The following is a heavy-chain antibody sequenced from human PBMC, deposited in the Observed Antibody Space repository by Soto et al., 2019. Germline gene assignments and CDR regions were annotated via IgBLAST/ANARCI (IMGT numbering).Heavy chain of an antibody. CDR1: GGSISSYY. Sequence: SETLSLTCAVSGGSISSYYWSWIRQPPGKGLEWIGYIYYSGSTNYKSSLKSRVTISVDTSKNQFSLKLSSVTAADTAVYYCARRYGVYFDYWGQGTLVTVSS. CDR2: IYYSGST. V-gene: IGHV4-59*08. D-gene: IGHD4-17*01. CDR3: ARRYGVYFDY. J-gene: IGHJ4*02.